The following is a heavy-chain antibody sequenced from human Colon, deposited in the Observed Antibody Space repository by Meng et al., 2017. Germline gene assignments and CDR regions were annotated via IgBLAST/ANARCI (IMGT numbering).Heavy chain of an antibody. V-gene: IGHV4-34*02. Sequence: VQIQQGGAGLFKPSETPSLTCAGSGGSFSGFYWSRIRQPPGKGLEWIGEIDHFGISNYNSSLKGRLTMSVDTSKKQISLTLTSVTAADTAVYYCATGLRHGDWFDPWGPGTLVTVSS. CDR2: IDHFGIS. D-gene: IGHD4-17*01. CDR1: GGSFSGFY. CDR3: ATGLRHGDWFDP. J-gene: IGHJ5*02.